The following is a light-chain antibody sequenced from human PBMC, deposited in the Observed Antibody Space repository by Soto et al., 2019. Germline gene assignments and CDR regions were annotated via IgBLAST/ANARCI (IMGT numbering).Light chain of an antibody. CDR1: SSNIGAGYD. CDR3: QSYDSSLSAYV. CDR2: GNS. V-gene: IGLV1-40*01. J-gene: IGLJ1*01. Sequence: SVLTQPPSVSGAPGQRVTISCTGSSSNIGAGYDVHWYQQLPETAPKLLIYGNSNRPSGVPDRFSGSKSGTSASLAITGLQAEDEADYYCQSYDSSLSAYVFGTGTKVTVL.